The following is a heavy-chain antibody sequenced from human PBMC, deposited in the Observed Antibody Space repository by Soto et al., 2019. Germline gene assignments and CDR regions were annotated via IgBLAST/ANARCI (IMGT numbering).Heavy chain of an antibody. Sequence: ASVKVSCKASGYTFTSYGISWVRQAPGQGLEWMGWISAYNAKTYYAQKLQGRVTMTTDTSTSTAYMELRSLRSGDTAVYFCAKEIAALPGDFDYWGQGTWSPSPQ. J-gene: IGHJ4*02. CDR1: GYTFTSYG. D-gene: IGHD6-6*01. V-gene: IGHV1-18*01. CDR2: ISAYNAKT. CDR3: AKEIAALPGDFDY.